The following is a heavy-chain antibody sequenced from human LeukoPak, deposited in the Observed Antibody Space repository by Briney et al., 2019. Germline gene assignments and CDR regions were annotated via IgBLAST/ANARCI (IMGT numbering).Heavy chain of an antibody. CDR2: INHSGST. J-gene: IGHJ4*02. D-gene: IGHD6-13*01. V-gene: IGHV4-34*01. Sequence: SETLSLTCAVYGGSLSGYYWSWIRQPPGKGLEWIGEINHSGSTNYNPSLKSRVTISVDTSKNQFSLKLSSVTAADTAVYYCARSSWLYKSFDYWGQGTLVTVSS. CDR1: GGSLSGYY. CDR3: ARSSWLYKSFDY.